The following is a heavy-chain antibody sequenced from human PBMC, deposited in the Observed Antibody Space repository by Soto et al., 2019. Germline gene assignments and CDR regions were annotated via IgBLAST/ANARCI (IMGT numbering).Heavy chain of an antibody. D-gene: IGHD3-3*01. V-gene: IGHV4-34*01. CDR1: GGSFSGYY. Sequence: SETLSLTCAVYGGSFSGYYWSWIRQPPGKGLEWIGEINHSGSTNYNPSLKSRVTISVDTSKNQFSLKLSSVTAAGTAVYYCARIPIDFWSGYSLPDYYYYGMDVWGQGTTVTVSS. CDR3: ARIPIDFWSGYSLPDYYYYGMDV. J-gene: IGHJ6*02. CDR2: INHSGST.